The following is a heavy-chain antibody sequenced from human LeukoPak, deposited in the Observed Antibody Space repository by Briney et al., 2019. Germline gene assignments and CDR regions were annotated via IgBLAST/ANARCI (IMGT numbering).Heavy chain of an antibody. D-gene: IGHD3-22*01. J-gene: IGHJ4*02. CDR2: ISSSSSYI. CDR1: GFTFSSYS. Sequence: GGSLRLSCAASGFTFSSYSMNWVGQAPGKGLEWVSSISSSSSYIYYADSVKGRFTISRDNAKNSLYLQMNSLRAEDTAVYYCARDGGRAYYYDSSGYPFFDYWGQGTLVTVSS. V-gene: IGHV3-21*01. CDR3: ARDGGRAYYYDSSGYPFFDY.